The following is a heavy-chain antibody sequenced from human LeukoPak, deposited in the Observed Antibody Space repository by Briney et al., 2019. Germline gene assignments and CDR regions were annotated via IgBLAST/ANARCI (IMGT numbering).Heavy chain of an antibody. Sequence: GGSLRLSCAASGFPLSRYSINWVRQAPGQGLEWVSYISSSGSAIYYVDSVKGRFTVSRDNAKNSLFLQMNSPRAEDTAVYYCVRVKGSYFDYWGQGALVTVSS. D-gene: IGHD2-15*01. J-gene: IGHJ4*02. V-gene: IGHV3-48*01. CDR1: GFPLSRYS. CDR2: ISSSGSAI. CDR3: VRVKGSYFDY.